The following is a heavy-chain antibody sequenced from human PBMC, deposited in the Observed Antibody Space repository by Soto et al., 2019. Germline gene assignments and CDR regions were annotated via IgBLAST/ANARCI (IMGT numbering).Heavy chain of an antibody. D-gene: IGHD1-20*01. J-gene: IGHJ4*02. CDR1: GYTFTSYG. Sequence: GASVKVSCKASGYTFTSYGISWVRQAPGQGLEWMGWISAYNGNTNYAQKLQGRVTMTTDTSTSTAYMELRRLRSDDTAVYYCARHKGNNWTSPLSNLDYWGQGNLVTVSS. CDR3: ARHKGNNWTSPLSNLDY. V-gene: IGHV1-18*01. CDR2: ISAYNGNT.